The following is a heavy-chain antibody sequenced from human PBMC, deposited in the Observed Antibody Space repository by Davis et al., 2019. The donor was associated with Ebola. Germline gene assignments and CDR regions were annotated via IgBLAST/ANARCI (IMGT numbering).Heavy chain of an antibody. Sequence: GESLKISCAASGFTFSSYSMNWVRQAPGKGLEWVSYISSSSSTIYYADSVKGRFTISRDNAKNSLYLQMNSLRDEDTAVYYCARFPRYCSGGSCYYFDYWGQGTLVTVSS. J-gene: IGHJ4*02. V-gene: IGHV3-48*02. CDR1: GFTFSSYS. CDR2: ISSSSSTI. CDR3: ARFPRYCSGGSCYYFDY. D-gene: IGHD2-15*01.